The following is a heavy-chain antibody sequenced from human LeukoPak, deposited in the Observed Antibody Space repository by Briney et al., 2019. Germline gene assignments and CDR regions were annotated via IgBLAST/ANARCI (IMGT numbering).Heavy chain of an antibody. CDR3: VRHTTSGWYQVVY. CDR1: GGSISSYF. J-gene: IGHJ4*02. CDR2: ITYSGST. V-gene: IGHV4-59*01. D-gene: IGHD6-19*01. Sequence: SETLSLTCTVSGGSISSYFWSWIRQPPGKGLEWIGYITYSGSTDHNPSLKSRVTISVDASKNQFSLKLTSVTAADTAVYYCVRHTTSGWYQVVYWGQGTLVTVSS.